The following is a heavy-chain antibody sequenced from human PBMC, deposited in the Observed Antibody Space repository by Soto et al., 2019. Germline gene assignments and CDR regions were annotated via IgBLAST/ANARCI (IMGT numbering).Heavy chain of an antibody. D-gene: IGHD4-17*01. CDR1: GDSVNSGSYY. J-gene: IGHJ4*02. CDR2: IYYSGST. CDR3: ARLRIYGDFFHYFDY. Sequence: PSETLSLTCTVSGDSVNSGSYYWSWIRQPPGKGLEWIAYIYYSGSTNSNPSLKSRVTMSVDTSKNQFSLKLSSVTAADTAVYYCARLRIYGDFFHYFDYWGQGTMVAVSS. V-gene: IGHV4-61*01.